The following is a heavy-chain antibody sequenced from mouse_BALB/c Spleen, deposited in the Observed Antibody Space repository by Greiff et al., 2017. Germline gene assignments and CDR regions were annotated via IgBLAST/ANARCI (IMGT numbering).Heavy chain of an antibody. CDR1: GFTFSSYA. CDR3: ARDGYSGWFDY. D-gene: IGHD2-3*01. V-gene: IGHV5-6-5*01. CDR2: ISSGGST. J-gene: IGHJ2*01. Sequence: EVNVVESGGGLVKPGGSLKLSCAASGFTFSSYAMSWVRQTPEKRLEWVASISSGGSTYYPDSVKGRFTISRDNARNILYLQMSSLRSEDTAMYYCARDGYSGWFDYWGQGTTLTVSS.